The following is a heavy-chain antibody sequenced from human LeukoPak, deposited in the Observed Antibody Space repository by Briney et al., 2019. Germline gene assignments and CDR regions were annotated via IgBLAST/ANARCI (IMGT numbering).Heavy chain of an antibody. J-gene: IGHJ6*03. CDR2: GSESGGT. CDR1: SGSLNGFY. D-gene: IGHD6-13*01. CDR3: ARSGVKSSKIAAAGTDHYYYYMDV. V-gene: IGHV4-34*01. Sequence: KSSETLSLTCAVYSGSLNGFYWSWIRQPPGKGLEWIGEGSESGGTKYNPSLRGRVTISADTSKNQFSLKLNSVTAADTAVYYCARSGVKSSKIAAAGTDHYYYYMDVWGKGTTVTVSS.